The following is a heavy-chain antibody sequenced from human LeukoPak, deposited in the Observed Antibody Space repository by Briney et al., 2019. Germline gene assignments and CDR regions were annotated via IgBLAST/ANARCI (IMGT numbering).Heavy chain of an antibody. Sequence: SGKVSCKASGYIFTSYYMHWVRQAPGQGLEWMGGIIPIFGTANYAQKFQGRVTITSDESTSTAYMELSSLTSEDTAVYPRARGKYYASSGYPTGGYYFDYWGQGTLVTVSS. CDR1: GYIFTSYY. D-gene: IGHD3-22*01. J-gene: IGHJ4*02. CDR2: IIPIFGTA. CDR3: ARGKYYASSGYPTGGYYFDY. V-gene: IGHV1-69*13.